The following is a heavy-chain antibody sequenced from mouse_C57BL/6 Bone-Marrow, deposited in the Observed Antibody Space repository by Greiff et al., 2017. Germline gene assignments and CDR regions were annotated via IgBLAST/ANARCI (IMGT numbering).Heavy chain of an antibody. D-gene: IGHD1-1*01. CDR2: INPNNGGT. CDR3: ASIYYGSSYRYYFDY. J-gene: IGHJ2*01. CDR1: GYTFTDYY. Sequence: VQLQQSGPELVKPGASVKISCKASGYTFTDYYMNWVKQSHGKSLEWIGDINPNNGGTSYNQKFKGKATLTVDKSSSTAYMELRSLPSEDSAVYYCASIYYGSSYRYYFDYWGQGTTLTVSS. V-gene: IGHV1-26*01.